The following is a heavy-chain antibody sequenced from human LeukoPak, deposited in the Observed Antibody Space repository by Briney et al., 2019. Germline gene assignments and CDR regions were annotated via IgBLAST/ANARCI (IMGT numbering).Heavy chain of an antibody. CDR3: ARGEHTCDY. Sequence: PSETLSLTCTVSGGSINGYYWNWIRQSAEKRLEWIGRISDSGYTNYNPSLQSRLTMSVDTSKNQLSLRLSSVTAADTAVYYCARGEHTCDYWGQGTLVTVSS. J-gene: IGHJ4*02. CDR1: GGSINGYY. CDR2: ISDSGYT. V-gene: IGHV4-4*07. D-gene: IGHD1-26*01.